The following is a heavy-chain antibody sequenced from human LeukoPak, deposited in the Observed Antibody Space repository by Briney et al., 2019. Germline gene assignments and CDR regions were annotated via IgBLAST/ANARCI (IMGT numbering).Heavy chain of an antibody. Sequence: ASVKVSCKVSGYTLTELSMHWVRQAPGKGLEWMGGFDPEDGETIYPQKFQGRVTMTEDTSTDTAYMELSSLRSEDTAVYYCVTIRYYYDSSGQYYFDYWGQGTLVTVSS. CDR1: GYTLTELS. CDR3: VTIRYYYDSSGQYYFDY. J-gene: IGHJ4*02. V-gene: IGHV1-24*01. D-gene: IGHD3-22*01. CDR2: FDPEDGET.